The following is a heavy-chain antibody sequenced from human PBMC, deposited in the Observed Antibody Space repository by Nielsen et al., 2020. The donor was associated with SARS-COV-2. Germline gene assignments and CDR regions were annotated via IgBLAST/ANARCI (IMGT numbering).Heavy chain of an antibody. D-gene: IGHD3-22*01. Sequence: ASVKVSCKASGYTFTSYYMHWVRQAPGQGLEWMGIINPSGGSTSYAQKFQGRVTMTRDTSTSTVYMELSSLRSEDTAVYYCARAGIVVVIGDWFDPWGQGTLVTVSS. V-gene: IGHV1-46*01. CDR1: GYTFTSYY. J-gene: IGHJ5*02. CDR3: ARAGIVVVIGDWFDP. CDR2: INPSGGST.